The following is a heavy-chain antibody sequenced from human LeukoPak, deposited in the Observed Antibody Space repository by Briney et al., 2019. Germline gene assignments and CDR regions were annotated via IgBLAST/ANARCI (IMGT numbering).Heavy chain of an antibody. CDR2: IYHSGST. V-gene: IGHV4-38-2*01. Sequence: PSETLSLTXAVSGYSISSGYYWGWIRPPPGKGLEWIGIIYHSGSTYYNPSLKSRVTISVDTSKNQFSLKLSSVTAADTAVYYCAEGQLLYRRWFDPWGQGTLVTVSS. CDR1: GYSISSGYY. J-gene: IGHJ5*02. CDR3: AEGQLLYRRWFDP. D-gene: IGHD2-2*02.